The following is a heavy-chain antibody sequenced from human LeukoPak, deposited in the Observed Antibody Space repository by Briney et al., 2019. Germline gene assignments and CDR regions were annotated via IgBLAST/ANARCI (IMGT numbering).Heavy chain of an antibody. J-gene: IGHJ5*02. CDR2: IYPGDSDT. V-gene: IGHV5-51*01. Sequence: GESLKISCKGSGYSFTSYWIGWVRQMPGKGLEWMGIIYPGDSDTRYSPSFQGQVTISADKSISTAYLQWSSLKASDTAMYYCXXXXXXXGGSFALCWFDPWGQGTLVTVSS. D-gene: IGHD2-15*01. CDR3: XXXXXXXGGSFALCWFDP. CDR1: GYSFTSYW.